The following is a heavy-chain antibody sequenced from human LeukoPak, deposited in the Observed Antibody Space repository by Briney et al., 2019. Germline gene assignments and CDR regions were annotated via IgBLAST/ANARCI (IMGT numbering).Heavy chain of an antibody. D-gene: IGHD4-23*01. J-gene: IGHJ6*02. CDR3: ARDRPRGTAVIRYYYGMDV. CDR1: GFTFSSYA. Sequence: GGSLRLSCAASGFTFSSYAMSWVRQAPGKGLEWVSGINWNGGSTGYADSVKGRFTISRDNAKNSLYLQMNSLRAEDTALYHCARDRPRGTAVIRYYYGMDVWGQGTTVTVSS. CDR2: INWNGGST. V-gene: IGHV3-20*01.